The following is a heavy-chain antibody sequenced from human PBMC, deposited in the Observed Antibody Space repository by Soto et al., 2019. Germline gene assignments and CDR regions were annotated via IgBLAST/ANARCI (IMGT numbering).Heavy chain of an antibody. CDR1: GFTFSSYA. Sequence: QVQLVESGGGVVQPGRSLRLSCAASGFTFSSYAMHWVRQAPGKGLEWVAVISYDGSNKYYADSVKGRFTISRDNSKNTLYLQMNSLRAEDTAVYYCARGESGSYYAANGFDPWGQGTLVTVSS. J-gene: IGHJ5*02. V-gene: IGHV3-30-3*01. D-gene: IGHD1-26*01. CDR3: ARGESGSYYAANGFDP. CDR2: ISYDGSNK.